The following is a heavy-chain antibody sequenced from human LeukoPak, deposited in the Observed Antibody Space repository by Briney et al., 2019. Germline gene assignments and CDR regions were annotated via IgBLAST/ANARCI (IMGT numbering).Heavy chain of an antibody. CDR1: GFTVSSNY. D-gene: IGHD5-18*01. CDR2: IYSGGST. CDR3: ARMIYSYGPNGAFDI. V-gene: IGHV3-53*01. J-gene: IGHJ3*02. Sequence: GGSLRLSCAASGFTVSSNYMSWVRQAPGKGLEWVSVIYSGGSTYYADSVKGRFTISRDNSKNTLYLQMNSLRAEDTAVYYCARMIYSYGPNGAFDIRGQGTMVTVSS.